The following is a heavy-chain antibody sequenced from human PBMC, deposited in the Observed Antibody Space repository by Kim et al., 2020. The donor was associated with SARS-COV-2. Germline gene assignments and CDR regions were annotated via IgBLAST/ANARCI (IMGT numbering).Heavy chain of an antibody. CDR3: ARGGSYSSSWSQYYFYY. Sequence: VKRRFTISRDNSKNTLYLQMNSLRAEDTAVYYCARGGSYSSSWSQYYFYYWGQGTLVTVSS. V-gene: IGHV3-30*01. D-gene: IGHD6-13*01. J-gene: IGHJ4*02.